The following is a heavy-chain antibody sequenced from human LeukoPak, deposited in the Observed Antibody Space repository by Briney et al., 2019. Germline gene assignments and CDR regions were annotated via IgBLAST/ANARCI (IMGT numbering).Heavy chain of an antibody. CDR1: GGSFSGYY. J-gene: IGHJ4*02. Sequence: SETLSLTCAVYGGSFSGYYWSWIRQPPGKRLEWIGEINHSGSTNYNPSLKSRVTISVDTSKNQFSLKLSSVTAADTAVYYCARARTGIAAAGRSFDYWGQGTLVTVSS. D-gene: IGHD6-13*01. CDR2: INHSGST. V-gene: IGHV4-34*01. CDR3: ARARTGIAAAGRSFDY.